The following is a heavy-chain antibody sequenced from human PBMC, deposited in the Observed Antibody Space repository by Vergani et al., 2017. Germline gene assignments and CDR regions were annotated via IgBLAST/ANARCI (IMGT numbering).Heavy chain of an antibody. CDR1: GFTFEDYA. CDR2: IFWNNENM. V-gene: IGHV3-9*01. J-gene: IGHJ4*02. D-gene: IGHD6-13*01. Sequence: EMHLVESGGDWVQPGRTLRLSCVASGFTFEDYAMHWVRQAPGKGLEWVAGIFWNNENMSYADSVRGRFTISRDNAKNSLYLEMNDLKPEDTALYYCAKDWGSTTAGLAYWGQGTLVTVSS. CDR3: AKDWGSTTAGLAY.